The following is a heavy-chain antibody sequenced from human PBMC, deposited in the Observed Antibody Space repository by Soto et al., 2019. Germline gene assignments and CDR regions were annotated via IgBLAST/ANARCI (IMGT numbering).Heavy chain of an antibody. CDR3: ARNPPLRAKFDY. D-gene: IGHD3-10*01. V-gene: IGHV1-69*13. J-gene: IGHJ4*02. CDR2: IIPIFGIA. Sequence: SVKVSCKASGGTFSSYAISWVRQAPGQGLEWMGGIIPIFGIANYAQKFQGRVTITAYESTSTAYMELSSLRSEDTAVYYCARNPPLRAKFDYWGQGTLVTVSS. CDR1: GGTFSSYA.